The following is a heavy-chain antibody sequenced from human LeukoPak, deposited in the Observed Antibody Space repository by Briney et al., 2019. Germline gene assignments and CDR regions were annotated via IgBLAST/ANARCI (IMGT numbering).Heavy chain of an antibody. V-gene: IGHV3-7*04. D-gene: IGHD2/OR15-2a*01. CDR1: GFTFNNHW. CDR3: ARGPTRANSTDY. Sequence: GGSLRLSCAASGFTFNNHWMSWVRQAPGKGLEWVANIKQDGSEKYYVDSVKGRFTISRDNAKNSLYLQMNSLRAEDTAVYYCARGPTRANSTDYWGQGALVTVSS. CDR2: IKQDGSEK. J-gene: IGHJ4*02.